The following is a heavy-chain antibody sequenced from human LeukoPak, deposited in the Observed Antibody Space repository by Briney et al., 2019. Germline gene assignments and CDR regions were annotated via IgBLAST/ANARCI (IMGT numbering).Heavy chain of an antibody. V-gene: IGHV3-66*01. CDR3: ARYCSSTSCYGWGGSFDI. Sequence: TGGSLRLSCAASGFTVNRNYMTWVRQAPGKGLEWVSVIYTDGGTKYADSVKGRFTISRDNSENTLYLQMNSLRAEDTAVYYCARYCSSTSCYGWGGSFDIWGQGTTVTVSS. D-gene: IGHD2-2*01. CDR1: GFTVNRNY. CDR2: IYTDGGT. J-gene: IGHJ3*02.